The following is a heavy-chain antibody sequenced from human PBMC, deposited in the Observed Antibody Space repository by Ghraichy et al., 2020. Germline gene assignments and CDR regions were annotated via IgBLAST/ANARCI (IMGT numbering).Heavy chain of an antibody. D-gene: IGHD1-26*01. CDR3: AAHPWETRAAFDF. CDR2: IIPMFDTP. V-gene: IGHV1-69*13. Sequence: SVKVSCKASGGTFSRQTIAWVRQAPGQGLEWMGRIIPMFDTPHYAQKFQGRVTITADESTTTAYMELSNLRSDDTAVYYCAAHPWETRAAFDFWGQGTLVTVSS. CDR1: GGTFSRQT. J-gene: IGHJ3*01.